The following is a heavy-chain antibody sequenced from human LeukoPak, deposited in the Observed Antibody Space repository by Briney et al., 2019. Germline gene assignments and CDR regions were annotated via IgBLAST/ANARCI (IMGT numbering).Heavy chain of an antibody. Sequence: PSETLSLTCTVSGDSVSSDNYYWGWIRQPPRKGLEWIGSVFYRDRTYYNPSHRSRLTISLHTSNNQVSLNLRSVTAADTGLYNCVRHLVGVAEGYFDYWGQGIQVTVSS. D-gene: IGHD1-26*01. CDR3: VRHLVGVAEGYFDY. CDR2: VFYRDRT. V-gene: IGHV4-39*01. CDR1: GDSVSSDNYY. J-gene: IGHJ4*02.